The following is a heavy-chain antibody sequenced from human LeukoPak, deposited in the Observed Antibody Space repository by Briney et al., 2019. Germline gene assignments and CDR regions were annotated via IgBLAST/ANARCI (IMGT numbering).Heavy chain of an antibody. CDR1: GFTFSTYN. Sequence: GGSLRLSCAASGFTFSTYNMNWVRQAPGKGLEWVSYISSSGSTKYYADSVKGRFTISRDSVKNSLFLQMNSLSDEDTVVYYCARDFLTGYFDYWGQGTLVTVSS. CDR3: ARDFLTGYFDY. D-gene: IGHD3-9*01. CDR2: ISSSGSTK. V-gene: IGHV3-48*02. J-gene: IGHJ4*02.